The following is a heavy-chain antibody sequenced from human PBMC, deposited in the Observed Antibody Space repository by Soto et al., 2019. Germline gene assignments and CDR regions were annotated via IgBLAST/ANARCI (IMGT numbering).Heavy chain of an antibody. J-gene: IGHJ4*02. V-gene: IGHV3-7*01. CDR2: IKQDGSEK. CDR3: ARLQGIAVGFFDF. D-gene: IGHD6-19*01. Sequence: GGSLRLSCVASRFIFSSYWMSWVRQAPGKGLEWVANIKQDGSEKSYVDSVKGRFTISRDNAKKSLSLQMNGLRAEDTAVYYCARLQGIAVGFFDFWGQGTLVTVSS. CDR1: RFIFSSYW.